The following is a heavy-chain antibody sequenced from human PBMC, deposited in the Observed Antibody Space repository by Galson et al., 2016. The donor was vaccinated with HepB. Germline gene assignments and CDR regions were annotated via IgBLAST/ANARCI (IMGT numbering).Heavy chain of an antibody. D-gene: IGHD3-3*01. Sequence: SVKVSCKASGYTFSLYAIHWVRQAPGQSLEWMGWIPAGSDNPKYSQKFQGRVTITRDTSASTAYMELIRLRAEDTAVYFCAIDNGYYYFEYWGQGTLVTVSS. CDR3: AIDNGYYYFEY. J-gene: IGHJ4*02. CDR2: IPAGSDNP. V-gene: IGHV1-3*01. CDR1: GYTFSLYA.